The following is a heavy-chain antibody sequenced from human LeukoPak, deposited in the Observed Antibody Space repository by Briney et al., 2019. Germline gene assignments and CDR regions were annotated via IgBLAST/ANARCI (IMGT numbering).Heavy chain of an antibody. CDR1: GGSIRTYY. CDR3: ARGPTPYYFDY. Sequence: SETLSLTCTVSGGSIRTYYWSWIRQPPGKGLEWSAYIHNSGTTNYNPSLKSRVTISLDTSKNHFSLRLSSVTAADTAVYYCARGPTPYYFDYWGQGTPVTVSS. V-gene: IGHV4-59*01. D-gene: IGHD2-15*01. J-gene: IGHJ4*02. CDR2: IHNSGTT.